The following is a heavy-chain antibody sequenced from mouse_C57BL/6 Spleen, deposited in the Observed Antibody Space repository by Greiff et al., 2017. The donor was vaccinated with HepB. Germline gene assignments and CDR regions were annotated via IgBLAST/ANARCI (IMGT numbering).Heavy chain of an antibody. J-gene: IGHJ1*03. V-gene: IGHV3-6*01. Sequence: EVHLVESGPGLVKPSQSLSLTCSVTGYSITSGYYWNWIRQFPGKKLEWMGYISYDGSNNYNPSLKNRIPITRDTSKNQFFLKLNSVTTEDTATYYCARGNWYFDVWGTGTTVTVSS. CDR1: GYSITSGYY. CDR2: ISYDGSN. CDR3: ARGNWYFDV.